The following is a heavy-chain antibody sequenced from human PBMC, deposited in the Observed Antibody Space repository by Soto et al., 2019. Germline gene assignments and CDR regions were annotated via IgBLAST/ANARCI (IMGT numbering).Heavy chain of an antibody. CDR1: GFSFGSYD. J-gene: IGHJ1*01. CDR3: ARWSYLCY. CDR2: ISGSDGKT. Sequence: PGGSLRLSCAASGFSFGSYDLSWVRQAPGKGLEWVSTISGSDGKTYYAGSVKGRFSIPRDTFQSTLYLQINSLRADDTAMYYCARWSYLCYWGPGTRVPGSS. V-gene: IGHV3-23*01. D-gene: IGHD3-10*01.